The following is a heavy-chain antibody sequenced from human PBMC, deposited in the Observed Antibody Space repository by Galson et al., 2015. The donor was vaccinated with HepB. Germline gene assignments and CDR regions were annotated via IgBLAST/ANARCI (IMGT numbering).Heavy chain of an antibody. V-gene: IGHV3-21*01. CDR2: ISSSSSYI. CDR1: GFTFNHYG. CDR3: ARETGITMVQGVITNQLYYYYYYMDV. D-gene: IGHD3-10*01. J-gene: IGHJ6*03. Sequence: SLRLSCAASGFTFNHYGMSWVRQAPGKGLEWVSSISSSSSYIYYADSVKGRFTISRDNAKNSLYLQMNSLRAEDTAVYYCARETGITMVQGVITNQLYYYYYYMDVWGKGTTVTVSS.